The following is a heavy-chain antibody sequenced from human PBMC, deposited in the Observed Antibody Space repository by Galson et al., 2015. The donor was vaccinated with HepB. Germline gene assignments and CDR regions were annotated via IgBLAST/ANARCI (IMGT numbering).Heavy chain of an antibody. V-gene: IGHV3-30*18. CDR3: AKGGWDIVVVPANPIDY. Sequence: SLRLSCAASGFTFSSYGMHWVRQAPGKGLEWVAVISYDGSNKYYADSVKGRFTISRDNSKNTLYLQMNSLRAEDTAVYYCAKGGWDIVVVPANPIDYWGQGTLVTVSP. CDR1: GFTFSSYG. D-gene: IGHD2-2*01. CDR2: ISYDGSNK. J-gene: IGHJ4*02.